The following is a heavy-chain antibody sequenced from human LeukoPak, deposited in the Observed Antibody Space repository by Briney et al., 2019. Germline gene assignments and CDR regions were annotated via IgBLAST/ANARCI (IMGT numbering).Heavy chain of an antibody. V-gene: IGHV3-53*01. D-gene: IGHD3-10*01. CDR2: IYSGGST. CDR1: GFTVSSNY. CDR3: AITYYYGSGSYIDY. J-gene: IGHJ4*02. Sequence: GGSLRLSCAASGFTVSSNYMSWVRQAPGKGLEWVSVIYSGGSTYYAVSVKGRFTISRDNSKNTLYLQMNSLRAEDTAVYYCAITYYYGSGSYIDYWGQGTLVTVSS.